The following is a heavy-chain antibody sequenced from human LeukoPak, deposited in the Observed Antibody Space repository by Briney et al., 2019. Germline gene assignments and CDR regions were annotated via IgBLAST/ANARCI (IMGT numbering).Heavy chain of an antibody. J-gene: IGHJ6*02. CDR2: INSDGST. Sequence: GGSLRLSCAASGFTFSRYWMHWVRQAPGKGLVWVSRINSDGSTYYADSVKGRFTISRDNAKNTLYLQMNSLRADDTAVYYCARDRSYGVDVWGQGTTVTVSS. V-gene: IGHV3-74*01. CDR1: GFTFSRYW. CDR3: ARDRSYGVDV.